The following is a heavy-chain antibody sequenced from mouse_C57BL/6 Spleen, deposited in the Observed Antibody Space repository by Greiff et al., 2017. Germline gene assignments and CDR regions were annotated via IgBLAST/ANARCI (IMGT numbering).Heavy chain of an antibody. CDR3: ARLGDYEGFAD. Sequence: QVQLQQPGAELVMPGASVKLSCKASGYTFTSYWMHWVKQRPGQGLEWIGEIDPSDSYTNYNQKFKGKSTLTVDKSSSTAYMQLSSLTSEDSAVYYCARLGDYEGFADWGQGTLVTVSA. D-gene: IGHD2-4*01. CDR2: IDPSDSYT. CDR1: GYTFTSYW. V-gene: IGHV1-69*01. J-gene: IGHJ3*01.